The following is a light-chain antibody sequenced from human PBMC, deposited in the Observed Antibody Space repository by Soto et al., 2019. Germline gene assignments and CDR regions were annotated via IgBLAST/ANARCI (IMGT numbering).Light chain of an antibody. CDR1: SSDIGSYNY. J-gene: IGLJ1*01. CDR3: SSHPPYRTRV. Sequence: QSALTQPASVSGSPGQSIAISCTGTSSDIGSYNYVSWYQQHPGNAPKLMIHEVSNRPSGVSDRFSGSKSGNTASLTISGLQDDDEADYYCSSHPPYRTRVFGNGAKVTVL. CDR2: EVS. V-gene: IGLV2-14*01.